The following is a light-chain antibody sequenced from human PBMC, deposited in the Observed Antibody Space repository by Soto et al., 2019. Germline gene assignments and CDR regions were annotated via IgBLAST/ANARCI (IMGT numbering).Light chain of an antibody. CDR2: STS. V-gene: IGKV3-15*01. Sequence: EIVMTQSPATLSVSPGERATLSCRASQSVSSNLAWYQQKPGQGPRLLIYSTSTRATGIPARFSGSGSGTEFTLTISSLQSEDFAVYYCQQFNNWPLTFGGGTKVDIK. CDR3: QQFNNWPLT. J-gene: IGKJ4*01. CDR1: QSVSSN.